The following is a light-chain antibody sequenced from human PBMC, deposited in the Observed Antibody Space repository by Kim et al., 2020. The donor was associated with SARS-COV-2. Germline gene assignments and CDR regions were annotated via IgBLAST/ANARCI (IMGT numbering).Light chain of an antibody. CDR3: QQYNNWWT. CDR1: QSVSSN. CDR2: GAS. Sequence: SVSPGERATLACRASQSVSSNLAWYQQKPGQAPRLLIYGASTRATGIPASFSGSGSGTEFTLTISSLQSEDFAVYYCQQYNNWWTFGQGTKVEIK. J-gene: IGKJ1*01. V-gene: IGKV3-15*01.